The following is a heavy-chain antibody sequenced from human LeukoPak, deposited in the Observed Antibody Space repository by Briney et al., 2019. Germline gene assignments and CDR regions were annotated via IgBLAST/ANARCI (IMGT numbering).Heavy chain of an antibody. Sequence: GGSLRLSCAASGFTVSSNYMSWVRQAPGKGLEWVSVIYRGGSKDYGDSVKGRFTISRDNSKNTLYLQMNSLRAEDTAIYYCARTPPGGWYGSLDYWGQGTLVTVSS. CDR2: IYRGGSK. V-gene: IGHV3-53*01. CDR3: ARTPPGGWYGSLDY. J-gene: IGHJ4*02. CDR1: GFTVSSNY. D-gene: IGHD6-19*01.